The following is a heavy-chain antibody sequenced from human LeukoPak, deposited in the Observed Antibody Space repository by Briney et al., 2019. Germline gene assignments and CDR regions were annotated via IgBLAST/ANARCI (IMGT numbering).Heavy chain of an antibody. J-gene: IGHJ4*02. CDR2: ISYDGSNK. CDR3: ARESYSGSYSPFDY. V-gene: IGHV3-30-3*01. Sequence: GGSLRLSCAASGFTFSSYAMHWVRQAPGKGLEWVAVISYDGSNKYYADSVKGRFTISRDNSKNTLYLQMNSLRAEDTAVYYCARESYSGSYSPFDYWGQGTLVTVSS. CDR1: GFTFSSYA. D-gene: IGHD1-26*01.